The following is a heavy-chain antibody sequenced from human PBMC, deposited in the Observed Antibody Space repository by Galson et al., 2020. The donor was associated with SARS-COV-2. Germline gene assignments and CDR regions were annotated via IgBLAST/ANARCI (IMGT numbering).Heavy chain of an antibody. V-gene: IGHV4-59*01. D-gene: IGHD3-22*01. CDR1: GGSISSYY. CDR2: IYYSGST. CDR3: ARYGVVDYYDSSGYDTNAFDI. Sequence: SETLSLTCTVSGGSISSYYWSWIRQPPGKRLEWIGYIYYSGSTNYNPSLKSRVTISVDTSKNQFSLKLSSVTAADTAVYYCARYGVVDYYDSSGYDTNAFDIWGQGTMVTVSS. J-gene: IGHJ3*02.